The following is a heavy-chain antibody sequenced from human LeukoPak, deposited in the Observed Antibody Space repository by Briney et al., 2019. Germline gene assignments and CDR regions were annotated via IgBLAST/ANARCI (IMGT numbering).Heavy chain of an antibody. Sequence: SETLSLTCTVSGGSISGGSYYWSWIRQPAGKGLEWIGRIYTSGSTNYNPSLKSRVTISVDTSKNQFSLKLSSVTAADTAVYYCARASYYYDSSGYAFDYWGQGTLVTVSS. V-gene: IGHV4-61*02. D-gene: IGHD3-22*01. CDR3: ARASYYYDSSGYAFDY. CDR1: GGSISGGSYY. J-gene: IGHJ4*02. CDR2: IYTSGST.